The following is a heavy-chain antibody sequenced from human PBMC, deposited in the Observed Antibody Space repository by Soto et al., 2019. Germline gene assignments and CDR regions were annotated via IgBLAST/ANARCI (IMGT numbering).Heavy chain of an antibody. CDR1: GGTFSNYA. J-gene: IGHJ1*01. V-gene: IGHV1-69*12. Sequence: QVQLVQSGAEVKKPGSSVKVSCKASGGTFSNYAIAWVRQAPGQGLEWMGGLIPISGTANYAQKFQGRVTITADESTSXAXRXXRSLRSEETAVYDCARGPYGYYGNSGGCYAECFQHWGQGTLVTVSS. D-gene: IGHD2-15*01. CDR3: ARGPYGYYGNSGGCYAECFQH. CDR2: LIPISGTA.